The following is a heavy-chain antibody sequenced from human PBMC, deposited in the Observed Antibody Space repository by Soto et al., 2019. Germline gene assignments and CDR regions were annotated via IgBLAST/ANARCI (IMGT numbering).Heavy chain of an antibody. D-gene: IGHD3-3*01. J-gene: IGHJ6*02. Sequence: GESLKISCKGSGYSFSSYYIGWVRQVSGNGLEWMGIIYPGDSVTRYSPSFQGQVTISADKSIRTAYLQWSSLKASDNAIYYCARQESGSGYSNKDYYHGMGVWGRGTTVTV. CDR2: IYPGDSVT. CDR1: GYSFSSYY. V-gene: IGHV5-51*01. CDR3: ARQESGSGYSNKDYYHGMGV.